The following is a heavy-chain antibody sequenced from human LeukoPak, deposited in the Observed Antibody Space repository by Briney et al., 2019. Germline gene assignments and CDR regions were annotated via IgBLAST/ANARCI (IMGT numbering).Heavy chain of an antibody. Sequence: GGSLRLSCAASGFTFSSFAMSWVRQAPGKGLEWVASISNGGGATFYGDSVRGRFTVSRDDAKNSLFLQMNGLRSDDTAVYYCATGLGSFTSWGQGTLVTVSS. CDR2: ISNGGGAT. CDR3: ATGLGSFTS. V-gene: IGHV3-7*03. D-gene: IGHD1-26*01. CDR1: GFTFSSFA. J-gene: IGHJ5*02.